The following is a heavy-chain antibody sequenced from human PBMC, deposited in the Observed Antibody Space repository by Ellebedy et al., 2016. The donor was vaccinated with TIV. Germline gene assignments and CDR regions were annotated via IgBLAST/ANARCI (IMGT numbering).Heavy chain of an antibody. V-gene: IGHV2-5*01. Sequence: SGPTLVKPTQTLTLTCTFSGFSLSTRGVGVAWIRQPPGKTLEWLALIYWNDDKRYSPSLKSRLTITKDTSKNQVVLTMTTMDPVDTATYYCAHRRGGNYYDRSGYYYYFDYWGQGTLVTVSS. CDR2: IYWNDDK. CDR3: AHRRGGNYYDRSGYYYYFDY. D-gene: IGHD3-22*01. J-gene: IGHJ4*02. CDR1: GFSLSTRGVG.